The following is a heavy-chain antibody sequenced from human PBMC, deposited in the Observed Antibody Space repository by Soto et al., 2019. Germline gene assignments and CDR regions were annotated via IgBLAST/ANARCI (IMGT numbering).Heavy chain of an antibody. CDR3: AKDFKVSGSHYGTLNYYYGMDV. CDR2: ISYDGYLK. D-gene: IGHD3-10*01. Sequence: GSLRLSCAASGFTFSTYGKQWVRQAPGKGLEWVAVISYDGYLKYYVDAVKGRFTVARDNSKNTLFLEMNSLRVEDTAVYFCAKDFKVSGSHYGTLNYYYGMDVWGQGTTVTVSS. V-gene: IGHV3-30*18. J-gene: IGHJ6*02. CDR1: GFTFSTYG.